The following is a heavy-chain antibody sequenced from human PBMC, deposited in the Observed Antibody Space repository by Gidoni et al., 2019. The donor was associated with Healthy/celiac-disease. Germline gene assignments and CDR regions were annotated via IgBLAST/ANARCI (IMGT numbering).Heavy chain of an antibody. D-gene: IGHD6-6*01. CDR2: IRSKANSYAT. CDR3: TRPDSGSSGKNDY. J-gene: IGHJ4*02. V-gene: IGHV3-73*01. CDR1: GFPFSGSA. Sequence: EVQLVESGGGLVQPGGSLKPSCAASGFPFSGSAMHWVRQASGKGLEWVGRIRSKANSYATAYAASVKGRFTISRDDSKNTAYLQMNSLKTEDTAVYYCTRPDSGSSGKNDYWGQGTLVTVSS.